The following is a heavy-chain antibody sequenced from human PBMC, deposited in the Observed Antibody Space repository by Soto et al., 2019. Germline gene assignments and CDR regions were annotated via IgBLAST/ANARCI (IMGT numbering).Heavy chain of an antibody. Sequence: QVQLVESGGGVVQPGRSLRLSCAASGFTFSSYGMHWVRQAPGKGLEWVAIISYDGSNTYYADSVKGRFTISRDNSKNTLYLERNRLRAEDTSVYYCAKEGGLSGSYYISSSYYFDYWGQGTLVTVSS. CDR2: ISYDGSNT. V-gene: IGHV3-30*18. CDR1: GFTFSSYG. D-gene: IGHD1-26*01. J-gene: IGHJ4*02. CDR3: AKEGGLSGSYYISSSYYFDY.